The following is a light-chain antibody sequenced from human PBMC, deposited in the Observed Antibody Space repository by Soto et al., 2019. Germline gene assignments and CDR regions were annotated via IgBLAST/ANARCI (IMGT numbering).Light chain of an antibody. J-gene: IGKJ5*01. Sequence: DVVMTQSPLSLPVTLGQPASISCISNQILVHSDGIAYFSWFQQRPGRSPRRLIYKVSNRDSGVPARFSGSGSGTDFALKISRVEAEDVGVYYCMQGTHWPITFGQGRLLEV. V-gene: IGKV2-30*02. CDR2: KVS. CDR1: QILVHSDGIAY. CDR3: MQGTHWPIT.